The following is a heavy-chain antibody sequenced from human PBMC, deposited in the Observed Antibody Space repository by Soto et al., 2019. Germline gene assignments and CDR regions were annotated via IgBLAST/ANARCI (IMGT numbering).Heavy chain of an antibody. CDR2: IIPTFGTA. CDR3: ARDPMVRGVINYYYYGMDV. Sequence: ASVKVSCKASGGTFSSYAISWVRQAPGQGLEWMGGIIPTFGTANYAQKFQGRVTITADESTSTAYMELSSLRSEDTAVYYCARDPMVRGVINYYYYGMDVWGQGTTVTVSS. J-gene: IGHJ6*02. D-gene: IGHD3-10*01. V-gene: IGHV1-69*13. CDR1: GGTFSSYA.